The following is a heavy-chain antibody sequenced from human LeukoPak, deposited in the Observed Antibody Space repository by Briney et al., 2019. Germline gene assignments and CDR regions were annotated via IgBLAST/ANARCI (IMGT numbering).Heavy chain of an antibody. CDR2: ISYDGSNK. CDR3: ARLQWPLRGFDY. V-gene: IGHV3-30-3*01. J-gene: IGHJ4*02. CDR1: GFTFSSYA. D-gene: IGHD4-11*01. Sequence: GGSLRLSCAASGFTFSSYAMHWVRQAPGKGLEWVAVISYDGSNKYYADSVKGRFTISRDNAKNSLYLQMNSLRDEDTAVYYCARLQWPLRGFDYWGQGTLVTVSS.